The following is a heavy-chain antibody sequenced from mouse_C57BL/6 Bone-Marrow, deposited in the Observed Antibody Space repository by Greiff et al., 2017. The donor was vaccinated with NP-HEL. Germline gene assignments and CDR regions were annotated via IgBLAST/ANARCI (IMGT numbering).Heavy chain of an antibody. D-gene: IGHD1-1*01. J-gene: IGHJ2*01. Sequence: EVQLVESGPGLVKPSQSLSLTCSVTGYSITSGYYWNWIRQFPGNKLEWMGYISYDGSNNYNPSLKNRISITRDTSKNQFFLKLNSVTTEDTATYYCARDQNYGSSYDYFDYWGQGTTLTVSS. V-gene: IGHV3-6*01. CDR2: ISYDGSN. CDR3: ARDQNYGSSYDYFDY. CDR1: GYSITSGYY.